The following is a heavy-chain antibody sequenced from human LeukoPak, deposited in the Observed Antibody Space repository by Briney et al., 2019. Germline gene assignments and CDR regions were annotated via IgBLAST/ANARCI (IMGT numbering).Heavy chain of an antibody. D-gene: IGHD3-22*01. CDR2: INPNSGGT. CDR1: GYTFTGYY. J-gene: IGHJ4*02. V-gene: IGHV1-2*06. Sequence: GASVKVSCKASGYTFTGYYMYWVRQAPGQGLEWMGRINPNSGGTNYAQKIQGRVTMTRDTSISTAYMELSRLRSDDTAVYYCARSLITMIVVVPGYWGQGTLVTVSS. CDR3: ARSLITMIVVVPGY.